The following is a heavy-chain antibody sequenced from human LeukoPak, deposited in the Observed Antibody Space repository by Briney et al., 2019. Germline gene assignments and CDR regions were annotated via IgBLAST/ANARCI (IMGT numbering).Heavy chain of an antibody. CDR2: IYYSGST. V-gene: IGHV4-59*01. CDR1: GGSISSYY. J-gene: IGHJ4*02. Sequence: SETLSLTCTVSGGSISSYYWSWIRQPPGKGLEWIGYIYYSGSTNYNPSLKSRVTISVDTSKNQFSLKLSSVTAADTAVYYCARDLEGIQLWLAVLDYWGQGTLVTVSS. CDR3: ARDLEGIQLWLAVLDY. D-gene: IGHD5-18*01.